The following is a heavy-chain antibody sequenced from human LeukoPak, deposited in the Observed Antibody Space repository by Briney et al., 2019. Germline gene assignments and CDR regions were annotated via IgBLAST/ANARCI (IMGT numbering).Heavy chain of an antibody. CDR3: ARDSSGWYEAFDI. CDR2: IYYSGST. CDR1: GGSISSSSYY. D-gene: IGHD6-19*01. Sequence: PSETLSLTCTVSGGSISSSSYYWGWIRRPPGKGLEWMGSIYYSGSTYYNPSLKSRVTISVDTSKNQFSLKLSSVTAADTAVYYCARDSSGWYEAFDIWGQGTMVTVSS. J-gene: IGHJ3*02. V-gene: IGHV4-39*01.